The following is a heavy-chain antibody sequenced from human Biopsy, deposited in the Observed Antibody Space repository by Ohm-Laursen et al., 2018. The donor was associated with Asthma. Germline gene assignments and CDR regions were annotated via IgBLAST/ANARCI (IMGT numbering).Heavy chain of an antibody. CDR2: ISYDGSSK. V-gene: IGHV3-30*03. Sequence: SLRLSCSASGFTFSSYGMHWVRQAPGKGLEWVAVISYDGSSKYYADSVKGRFTISRDNSKNTLYLQMNSLRAEDTAVYYCASQSSGPDFWSGYYYFDYWGQGTLVTVSS. CDR1: GFTFSSYG. J-gene: IGHJ4*02. CDR3: ASQSSGPDFWSGYYYFDY. D-gene: IGHD3-3*01.